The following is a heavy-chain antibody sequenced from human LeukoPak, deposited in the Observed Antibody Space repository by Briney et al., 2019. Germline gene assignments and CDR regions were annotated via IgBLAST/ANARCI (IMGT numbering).Heavy chain of an antibody. CDR3: ARDGYDSSGYYVDY. CDR1: GGSISSGDYY. CDR2: IYYSGST. J-gene: IGHJ4*02. V-gene: IGHV4-30-4*01. D-gene: IGHD3-22*01. Sequence: SETLSLTCTVSGGSISSGDYYWSWIRQPPGKGLEWIGYIYYSGSTYYNPSLKSRVTISVDTSKNQFSLKLSSVTAADTAVYYCARDGYDSSGYYVDYWGQGTLVTVSS.